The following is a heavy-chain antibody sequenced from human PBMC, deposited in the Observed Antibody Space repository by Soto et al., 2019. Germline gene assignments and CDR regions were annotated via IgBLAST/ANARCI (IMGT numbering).Heavy chain of an antibody. CDR2: IYYSGST. D-gene: IGHD1-20*01. Sequence: QVQLQESGPGPVKPSETLSLTCTVSGGSISSYYWSWIRQPPGKGLEWIGYIYYSGSTNYNPSLKSRVTISVDTSKNQFSLKLSSVTAADTAVYYCARHGKVWAEKDAFDIWGQGTMVTVSS. J-gene: IGHJ3*02. V-gene: IGHV4-59*08. CDR3: ARHGKVWAEKDAFDI. CDR1: GGSISSYY.